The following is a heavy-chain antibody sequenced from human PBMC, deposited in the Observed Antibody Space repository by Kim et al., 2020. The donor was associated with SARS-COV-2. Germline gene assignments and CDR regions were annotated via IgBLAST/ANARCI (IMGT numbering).Heavy chain of an antibody. CDR2: T. CDR3: ARVVGQQLVDY. Sequence: TNYAQKLQGRVTMTTDTSTSTAYMELRSLRSDDTAVYYCARVVGQQLVDYWGQGTLVTVSS. D-gene: IGHD6-13*01. J-gene: IGHJ4*02. V-gene: IGHV1-18*01.